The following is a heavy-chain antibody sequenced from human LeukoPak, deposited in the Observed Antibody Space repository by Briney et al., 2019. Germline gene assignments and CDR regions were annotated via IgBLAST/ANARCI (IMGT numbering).Heavy chain of an antibody. D-gene: IGHD1-14*01. V-gene: IGHV4-59*01. J-gene: IGHJ5*02. CDR3: ARGYSWFDP. CDR1: GGSISSYY. Sequence: ETLSLTCPVSGGSISSYYWSWIRQPPGKGLEWIGYIYYSGSTNYNPSLKSRVTISVDTSKNQFSLKLSSVTAADTAVYYCARGYSWFDPWGQGTLVTVSS. CDR2: IYYSGST.